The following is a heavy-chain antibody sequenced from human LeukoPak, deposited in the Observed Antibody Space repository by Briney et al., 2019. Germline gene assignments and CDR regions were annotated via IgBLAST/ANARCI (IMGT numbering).Heavy chain of an antibody. D-gene: IGHD2-15*01. J-gene: IGHJ3*02. CDR1: GYTFTGYY. Sequence: ASVKVSCKASGYTFTGYYMHWVRQAPGQGLEWMGWINPNSGGTNYAQKFQGWVTISADESTSTAYLQWSSLKASDTAMFYCARRGYCSGGSCYSAAFDIWGQGTMVTVSS. V-gene: IGHV1-2*04. CDR2: INPNSGGT. CDR3: ARRGYCSGGSCYSAAFDI.